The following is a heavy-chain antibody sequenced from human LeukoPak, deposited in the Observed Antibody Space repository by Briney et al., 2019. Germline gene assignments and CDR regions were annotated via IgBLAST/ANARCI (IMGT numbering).Heavy chain of an antibody. J-gene: IGHJ6*03. CDR2: IYHSGST. CDR3: ARTTEAHSWRTRYYDYYMDV. Sequence: PSETLSLTCTVSGYPISSGYYWGWIRQPPGKGLEWIGSIYHSGSTYYNPSLKSRVTISINTSKNQFSLKLSSVTAADTAVYYCARTTEAHSWRTRYYDYYMDVWGKGTTVTVSS. CDR1: GYPISSGYY. D-gene: IGHD6-13*01. V-gene: IGHV4-38-2*02.